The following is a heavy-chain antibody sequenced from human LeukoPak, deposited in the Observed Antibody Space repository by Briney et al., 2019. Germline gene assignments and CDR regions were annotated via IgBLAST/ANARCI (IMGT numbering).Heavy chain of an antibody. Sequence: SETLSLTCTVSGYSISSGYYWSWIRQPPGKGLEWIGSIYYSGSTYYNPSLKSRVTISVDTSKNQFSLKLSSVTAADTAVYYCAREDILTGYYVFDYWGQGTLVTVSS. CDR3: AREDILTGYYVFDY. CDR2: IYYSGST. CDR1: GYSISSGYY. V-gene: IGHV4-38-2*02. J-gene: IGHJ4*02. D-gene: IGHD3-9*01.